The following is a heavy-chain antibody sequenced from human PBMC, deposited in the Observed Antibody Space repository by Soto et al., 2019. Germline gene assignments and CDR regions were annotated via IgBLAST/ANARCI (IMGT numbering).Heavy chain of an antibody. V-gene: IGHV4-31*03. D-gene: IGHD2-15*01. J-gene: IGHJ5*02. CDR3: ARCSLVVIPAPGLDP. CDR1: GGSISSGGYY. Sequence: SETLSLTCTVSGGSISSGGYYWSWIRQHPGRGLEWIGYIYYNGNTYYNPSLKSRVTVSVDTSKNQFSLNVRSVTAADTAVYYCARCSLVVIPAPGLDPWGQGTLVTVSS. CDR2: IYYNGNT.